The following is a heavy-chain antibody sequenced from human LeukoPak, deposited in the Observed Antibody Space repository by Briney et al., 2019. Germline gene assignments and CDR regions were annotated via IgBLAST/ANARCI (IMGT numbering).Heavy chain of an antibody. CDR1: GGSVSGYY. Sequence: SETLSLTCAVDGGSVSGYYWSWVRQPPGKGQEWLGEINHSGSTNYNPSLKSRVTISVDTSKHQFSLKLSSVTAADTAVYYCARGGGSGWYHYYYGMDVWGKGTTVTVSS. CDR2: INHSGST. V-gene: IGHV4-34*01. J-gene: IGHJ6*04. D-gene: IGHD6-19*01. CDR3: ARGGGSGWYHYYYGMDV.